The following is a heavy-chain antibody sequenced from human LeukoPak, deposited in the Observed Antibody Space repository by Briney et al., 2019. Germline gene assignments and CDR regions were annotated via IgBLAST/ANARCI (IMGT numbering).Heavy chain of an antibody. CDR1: GGTFSSYA. J-gene: IGHJ4*02. D-gene: IGHD2-21*01. Sequence: GASVKVSCKASGGTFSSYAISWVRQAPGQGLEWMGRIIPILGIANYAQKFQGRVTITADKSTSTAYMELSSLRSEDTAVYYCARGSCGGAPGYWGQGTLVTVSS. V-gene: IGHV1-69*04. CDR2: IIPILGIA. CDR3: ARGSCGGAPGY.